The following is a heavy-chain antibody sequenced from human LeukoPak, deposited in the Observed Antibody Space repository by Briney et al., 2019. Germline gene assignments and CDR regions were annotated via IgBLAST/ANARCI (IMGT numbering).Heavy chain of an antibody. CDR3: ASRSGRNYRGMDV. CDR2: IYYSGST. V-gene: IGHV4-59*11. CDR1: GGSISSHY. D-gene: IGHD3-10*01. J-gene: IGHJ6*02. Sequence: SETLSLTCTVSGGSISSHYWSWIRQPPGKGLEWIGYIYYSGSTNYNPSLKSRVTISVDTSKNQFSLKLSSVTAADTAVYYCASRSGRNYRGMDVWGQGTTVTVSS.